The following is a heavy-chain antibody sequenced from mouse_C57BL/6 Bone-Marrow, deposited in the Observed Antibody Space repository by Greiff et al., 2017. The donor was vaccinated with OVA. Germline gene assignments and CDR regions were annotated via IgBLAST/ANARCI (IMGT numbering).Heavy chain of an antibody. CDR3: ARDYGSSYRFDY. J-gene: IGHJ2*01. V-gene: IGHV1-20*01. CDR2: INPYNGDT. D-gene: IGHD1-1*01. Sequence: EVQLQQSGPELVKPGDSVKISCKASGYSFTGYFMNWVMQSHGKSLEWIGRINPYNGDTFYNQKFKGKATLTVDKSSSTAHMELRSLTSEDSAVYYCARDYGSSYRFDYWGQGTTLTVSS. CDR1: GYSFTGYF.